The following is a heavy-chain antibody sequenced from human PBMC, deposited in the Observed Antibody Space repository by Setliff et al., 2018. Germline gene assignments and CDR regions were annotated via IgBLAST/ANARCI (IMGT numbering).Heavy chain of an antibody. CDR3: ARAYYGTVNGYSSYYGLDV. CDR1: GFTFGSYW. V-gene: IGHV3-74*03. D-gene: IGHD3-9*01. Sequence: PGGSLRLSCEASGFTFGSYWMHWVRQDPGKGLVWVSRVNDDGSSAMYADSVKGRFTMSRDNAKNTLYLQMNSLRAEDTAVYYCARAYYGTVNGYSSYYGLDVWGQGTTVTVSS. J-gene: IGHJ6*02. CDR2: VNDDGSSA.